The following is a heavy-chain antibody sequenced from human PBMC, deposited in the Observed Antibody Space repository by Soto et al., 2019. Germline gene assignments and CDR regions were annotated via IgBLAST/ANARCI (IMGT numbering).Heavy chain of an antibody. V-gene: IGHV1-8*01. D-gene: IGHD2-21*02. CDR1: GYTFTDFD. J-gene: IGHJ6*03. CDR3: ARGGALTAGYYYYYMDV. Sequence: QAQLVQSGAEVKKPGASVKVSCKASGYTFTDFDITWVRQATGQGLEWMGWMNPRSGNTGFTDKFEGRVTLTRDTSTTTAYMELSDLTSEDTAVYFCARGGALTAGYYYYYMDVWGSGTAVTVSS. CDR2: MNPRSGNT.